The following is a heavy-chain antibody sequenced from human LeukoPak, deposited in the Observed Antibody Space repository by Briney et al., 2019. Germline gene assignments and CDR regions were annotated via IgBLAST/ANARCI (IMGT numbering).Heavy chain of an antibody. J-gene: IGHJ4*02. CDR3: ARDSSSWFDY. D-gene: IGHD6-13*01. CDR2: IYSGGST. CDR1: GFTVSSNY. Sequence: AGGSLRLSCAASGFTVSSNYMSWVSQAPGKGLEWVSVIYSGGSTYYADSVKGRFTLSRDNSKNTLYLQMNSLRAEDTAVYYCARDSSSWFDYWGQGTLVTVSS. V-gene: IGHV3-53*01.